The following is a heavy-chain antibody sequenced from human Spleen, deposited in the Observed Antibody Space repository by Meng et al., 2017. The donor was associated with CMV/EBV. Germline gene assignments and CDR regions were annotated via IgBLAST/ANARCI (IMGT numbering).Heavy chain of an antibody. CDR2: SRNKANRYTT. D-gene: IGHD4-11*01. V-gene: IGHV3-72*01. J-gene: IGHJ6*02. Sequence: GESLKISCAASGFIFSDHYMDWVRQAPGKGLEWVGRSRNKANRYTTEYAASVKGRFTISRDESKNSLYLQMNSLKTEDTAVYYCTTDRRVTDSVYYYGMDVWGQGTTVTVSS. CDR1: GFIFSDHY. CDR3: TTDRRVTDSVYYYGMDV.